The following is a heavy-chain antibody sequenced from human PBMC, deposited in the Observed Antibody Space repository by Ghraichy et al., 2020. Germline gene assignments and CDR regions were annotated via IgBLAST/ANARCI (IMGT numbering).Heavy chain of an antibody. CDR1: GFTFSSYS. Sequence: GESLNISCAASGFTFSSYSMNWVRQAPGKGLEWVSSISSSSSYIYYADSVKGRFTISRDNAKNSLYLQMNSLRAEDTAVYYCASSDYGDYVSFDYWGQGTLVTVSS. CDR2: ISSSSSYI. V-gene: IGHV3-21*01. J-gene: IGHJ4*02. CDR3: ASSDYGDYVSFDY. D-gene: IGHD4-17*01.